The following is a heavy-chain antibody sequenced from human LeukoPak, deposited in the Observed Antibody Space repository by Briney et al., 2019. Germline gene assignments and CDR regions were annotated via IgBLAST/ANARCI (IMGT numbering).Heavy chain of an antibody. D-gene: IGHD5-24*01. V-gene: IGHV3-30-3*01. J-gene: IGHJ4*02. CDR1: GFTFSSYA. Sequence: PGRSLRLSCAASGFTFSSYAMHWVRQAPGKGLEWVAVISYDGSNKYYADSVKGRFTISRDNSKNTLYLQMNSLRAEDTAVYYCAREELAPRSRYFDYWGQGTLVTVSS. CDR3: AREELAPRSRYFDY. CDR2: ISYDGSNK.